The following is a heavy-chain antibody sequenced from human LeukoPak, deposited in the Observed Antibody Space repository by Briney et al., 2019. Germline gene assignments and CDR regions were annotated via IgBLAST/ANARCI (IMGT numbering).Heavy chain of an antibody. V-gene: IGHV3-21*01. CDR3: ARDRWHDY. CDR1: GFTFSSYN. CDR2: ISSSSSYI. D-gene: IGHD2-15*01. J-gene: IGHJ4*02. Sequence: GGSLRLSCAASGFTFSSYNMNWVRQAPGKGLKWVSSISSSSSYIYYADSVKGRFTISRDSAKNSLLLQMNSLRAEDTAVYYCARDRWHDYWGQGTLVTVSS.